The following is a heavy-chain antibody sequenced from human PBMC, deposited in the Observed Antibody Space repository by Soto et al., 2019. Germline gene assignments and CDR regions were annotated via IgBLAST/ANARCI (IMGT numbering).Heavy chain of an antibody. Sequence: QMQLVESGGGVVQPGRSLRLSCAASGFTFSSYGMHWVRQAPGKGLEWVAVISYDGSNKYYADSVKGRFTISRDNSKNTLYLQMNSLRAEDTAVYYCAKPRHSSSWYYYGMDVWGQGTTVTVSS. D-gene: IGHD6-13*01. CDR3: AKPRHSSSWYYYGMDV. CDR2: ISYDGSNK. CDR1: GFTFSSYG. J-gene: IGHJ6*02. V-gene: IGHV3-30*18.